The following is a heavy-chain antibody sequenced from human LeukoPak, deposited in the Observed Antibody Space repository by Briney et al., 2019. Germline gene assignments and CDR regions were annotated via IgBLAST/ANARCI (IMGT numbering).Heavy chain of an antibody. D-gene: IGHD4-17*01. J-gene: IGHJ6*03. CDR1: GYTFTGYY. CDR3: ARDTPGDSLRNYYYYMDV. V-gene: IGHV1-2*06. Sequence: ASVKVSCKASGYTFTGYYMHWVRQAPGQGLEWMGRINPNSGGTNYAQKFQGRVTMTRDTSISTAYMELSRLRSDDTAVYYCARDTPGDSLRNYYYYMDVWGKGTTVTVSS. CDR2: INPNSGGT.